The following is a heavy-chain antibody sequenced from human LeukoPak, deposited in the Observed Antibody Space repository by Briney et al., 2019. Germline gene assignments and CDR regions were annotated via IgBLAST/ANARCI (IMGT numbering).Heavy chain of an antibody. V-gene: IGHV4-4*07. CDR3: AKDPSGTRGWFDP. CDR1: GGSITSNY. Sequence: SETLSLTCTVSGGSITSNYWSWIRQPARKGLEWIGHIYPTGSTNYNPSLKSRVTMSVDTSKNQFSLKLTSVTAADTAVYYCAKDPSGTRGWFDPWGQGTLVTVSS. D-gene: IGHD2-2*01. J-gene: IGHJ5*02. CDR2: IYPTGST.